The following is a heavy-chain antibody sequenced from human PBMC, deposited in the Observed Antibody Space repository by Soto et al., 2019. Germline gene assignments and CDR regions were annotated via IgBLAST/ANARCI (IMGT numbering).Heavy chain of an antibody. CDR3: ASGSAMPNDYYYYGMDV. CDR2: IIPIFGTA. J-gene: IGHJ6*02. CDR1: GGTFSSYA. D-gene: IGHD2-2*01. Sequence: SVKVSCKASGGTFSSYAISWVRQAPGQGLEWMGGIIPIFGTANYAQKFQGRVTITADESTSTAYMELSSLRSEDTAVYYCASGSAMPNDYYYYGMDVWGQGTTVTVSS. V-gene: IGHV1-69*13.